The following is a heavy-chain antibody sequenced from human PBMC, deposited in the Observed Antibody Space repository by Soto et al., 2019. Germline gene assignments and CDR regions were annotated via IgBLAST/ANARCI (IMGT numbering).Heavy chain of an antibody. V-gene: IGHV1-8*01. CDR3: ASDMSTT. D-gene: IGHD2-2*01. J-gene: IGHJ5*02. Sequence: QVQLVQSGAEVKKPGASLKVSYKASGYTFTSHDINWMRQATGQGLEWMGWMNPNSGHTNYAQKFQGRVTMTRDTSISTAYMELTNLRSEDTAIYYCASDMSTTWGQGTLVTVSS. CDR1: GYTFTSHD. CDR2: MNPNSGHT.